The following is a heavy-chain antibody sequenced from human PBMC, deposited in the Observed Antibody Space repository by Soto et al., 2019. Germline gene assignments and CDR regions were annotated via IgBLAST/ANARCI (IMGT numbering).Heavy chain of an antibody. CDR1: GGTFSSYA. D-gene: IGHD3-9*01. Sequence: ASVKVSCKASGGTFSSYAMSWVRQAPGQGLEWMGGIIPIFGTANYAQKFQGRVTITADESTSTAYMELSSLRSEDTAVYYCARGTIHRAQFAYWGQGTLVTVS. CDR2: IIPIFGTA. V-gene: IGHV1-69*13. J-gene: IGHJ4*02. CDR3: ARGTIHRAQFAY.